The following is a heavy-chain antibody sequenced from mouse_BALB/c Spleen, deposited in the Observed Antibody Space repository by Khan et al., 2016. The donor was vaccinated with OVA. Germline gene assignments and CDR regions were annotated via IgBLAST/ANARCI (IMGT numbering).Heavy chain of an antibody. CDR2: ILSSGST. J-gene: IGHJ3*01. V-gene: IGHV3-8*02. Sequence: EVKLPESGPSLVKPSQTLSLTCSVTGDSITSGYWCWIRKFPGHKLEYMGYILSSGSTYYYPSLKSRISITRHTSQNQYYLQLNSVTTEDTATYYCARSTYRYAVAYWGQGTLVTVSA. CDR3: ARSTYRYAVAY. D-gene: IGHD2-14*01. CDR1: GDSITSGY.